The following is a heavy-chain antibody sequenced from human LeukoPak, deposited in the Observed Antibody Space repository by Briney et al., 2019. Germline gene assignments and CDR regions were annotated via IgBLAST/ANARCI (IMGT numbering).Heavy chain of an antibody. CDR2: ISSSGSTI. D-gene: IGHD1-26*01. Sequence: GGSLRLSCAISGLTFSSFEVNWVRQAPGKGLEWVSYISSSGSTINYAVSVKGRFTISRDKAKKSLYLEMNTLRAEDTAIYYCAWVVWEPYFDYWGQGTLVTVSS. J-gene: IGHJ4*02. V-gene: IGHV3-48*03. CDR3: AWVVWEPYFDY. CDR1: GLTFSSFE.